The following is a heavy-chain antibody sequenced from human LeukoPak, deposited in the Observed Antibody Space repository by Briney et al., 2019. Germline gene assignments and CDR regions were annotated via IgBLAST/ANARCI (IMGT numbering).Heavy chain of an antibody. CDR1: GGSISSYY. Sequence: SETLSLTCTVSGGSISSYYWSWIRQPPGKGLEWIGYIHFSGSTNYNPSLKSRVTISVDTSKNQFSLKLSSVTAADTAVYYCARGVAARHYYYYYMDVWGKGTTVTVSS. J-gene: IGHJ6*03. V-gene: IGHV4-59*01. CDR3: ARGVAARHYYYYYMDV. CDR2: IHFSGST. D-gene: IGHD6-6*01.